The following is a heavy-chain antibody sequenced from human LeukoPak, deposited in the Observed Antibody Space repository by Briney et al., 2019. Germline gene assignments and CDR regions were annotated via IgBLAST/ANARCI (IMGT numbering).Heavy chain of an antibody. J-gene: IGHJ4*02. Sequence: WESLKISRDTSGYSLTKYWLDLVRQTPRKGLELMGSNYSYESDTKYSPCFPGQVTISSDNSLTTADLQWPSLWASDTAMYYCVRGASELGSYNVFPAYYSDYFDFWGQGTLVTVSS. CDR3: VRGASELGSYNVFPAYYSDYFDF. V-gene: IGHV5-51*01. CDR2: NYSYESDT. D-gene: IGHD3-9*01. CDR1: GYSLTKYW.